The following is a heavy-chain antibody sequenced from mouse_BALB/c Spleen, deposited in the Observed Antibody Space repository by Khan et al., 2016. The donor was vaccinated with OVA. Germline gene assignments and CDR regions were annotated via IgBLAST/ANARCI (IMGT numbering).Heavy chain of an antibody. CDR1: GYTFTNYG. CDR3: ARWGRKAMDY. D-gene: IGHD3-3*01. V-gene: IGHV9-3-1*01. CDR2: INTYTGEP. J-gene: IGHJ4*01. Sequence: QIQLVQSGPELKKPGETVKISCKASGYTFTNYGVNWVKQTPGKGLKWMGWINTYTGEPTYADDFKGRFAFSLETSASTAFLQINNLKTEDTATCCCARWGRKAMDYWGQGTSVTVSS.